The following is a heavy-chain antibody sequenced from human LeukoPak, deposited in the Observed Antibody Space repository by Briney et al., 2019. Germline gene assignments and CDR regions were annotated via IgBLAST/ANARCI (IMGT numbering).Heavy chain of an antibody. D-gene: IGHD5-12*01. CDR1: GTAFRTYA. J-gene: IGHJ5*02. CDR2: ISINGGST. Sequence: GGSLRLSCSASGTAFRTYAMHWVRQPPGKGLYYVSAISINGGSTYYTDSVRGRFTISRDNSKNTLYLQMSSLRPDDTAVYYCVRTYDENPLGWFDPWGQGTLVTVSS. CDR3: VRTYDENPLGWFDP. V-gene: IGHV3-64D*06.